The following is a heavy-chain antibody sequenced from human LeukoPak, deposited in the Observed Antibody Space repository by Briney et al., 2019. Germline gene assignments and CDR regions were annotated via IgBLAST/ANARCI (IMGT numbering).Heavy chain of an antibody. CDR3: ARGPYCGGGTCFSLGEFDP. V-gene: IGHV3-23*01. CDR1: GFTFSSYG. Sequence: GGTLRLSCAASGFTFSSYGMSWVRQAPGKGLEWVSSLSGSGQSTYYADSVKGRFTISRDNSKNTFYLQMNSLRADDTAVYSCARGPYCGGGTCFSLGEFDPWGQGTLVTVSS. D-gene: IGHD2-15*01. J-gene: IGHJ5*02. CDR2: LSGSGQST.